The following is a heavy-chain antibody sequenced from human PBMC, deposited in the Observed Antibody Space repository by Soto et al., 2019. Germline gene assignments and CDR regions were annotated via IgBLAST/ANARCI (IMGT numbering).Heavy chain of an antibody. CDR1: GGSISSYY. CDR3: ARYNDYGDAFDI. D-gene: IGHD4-17*01. CDR2: IYYSGST. J-gene: IGHJ3*02. V-gene: IGHV4-59*01. Sequence: ETLSLTCTVSGGSISSYYWSWIRQPPGKGLEWIGYIYYSGSTNYNPSLKSRVTISVDTSKNQFSLKLSSVTAADTAVYYCARYNDYGDAFDIWGQGTMVTVSS.